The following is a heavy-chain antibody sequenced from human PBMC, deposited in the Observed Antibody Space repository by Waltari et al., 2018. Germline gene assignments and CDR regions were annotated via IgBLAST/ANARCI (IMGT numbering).Heavy chain of an antibody. CDR2: INYDGSLP. Sequence: LVESGGDLVQPGGSLRLTCAASGFDLRSYWMSWVRQAPGKGLEWGAKINYDGSLPYYEDSVGGRLTISRDNAKNSLYLEMNNVRVDDTAVYYCARGSAYYIRFWDLWGQGTLVTVAS. D-gene: IGHD3-10*01. CDR1: GFDLRSYW. V-gene: IGHV3-7*03. CDR3: ARGSAYYIRFWDL. J-gene: IGHJ1*01.